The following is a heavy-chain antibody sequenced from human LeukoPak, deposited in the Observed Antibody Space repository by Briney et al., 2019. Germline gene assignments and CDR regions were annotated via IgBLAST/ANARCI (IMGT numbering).Heavy chain of an antibody. CDR2: IYSGGST. CDR1: GFTVSSNY. CDR3: ARDRAGSNPGYYYYYYGMDV. Sequence: GGSLRLSCAASGFTVSSNYMSWVRQAPGKGLEWVSVIYSGGSTYYADSVKGRFTISRDNSKNTLYLQMNSLRAEDTAVYYCARDRAGSNPGYYYYYYGMDVWGQGTTVTVSS. J-gene: IGHJ6*02. D-gene: IGHD6-19*01. V-gene: IGHV3-53*01.